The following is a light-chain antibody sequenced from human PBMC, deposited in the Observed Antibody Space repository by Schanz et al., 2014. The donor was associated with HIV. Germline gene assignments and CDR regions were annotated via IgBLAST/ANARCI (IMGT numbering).Light chain of an antibody. CDR3: QQRSNWPPLT. CDR1: QSVGSS. V-gene: IGKV3-11*01. CDR2: DAS. J-gene: IGKJ4*01. Sequence: EIVLTQSPATLSLSPGERATLSCRASQSVGSSLAWYRQKPGQAPRLLIYDASNRATGIPARFSGSGSGTDFTLTISSLEPEDFAVYYCQQRSNWPPLTFGGGTKVEIK.